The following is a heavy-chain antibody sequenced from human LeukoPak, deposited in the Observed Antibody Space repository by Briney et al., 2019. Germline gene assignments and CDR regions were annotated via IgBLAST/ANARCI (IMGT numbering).Heavy chain of an antibody. Sequence: GESLKISCKGSGYSFTSYWIGWVRQMPGKGLEWMGIIYPGDSDTRYSPSFQGQVTISADKSISTAYLQWSSLKASDTAMYYCARQVDSSGYSNWFDPWGQGTLVTVSS. CDR1: GYSFTSYW. V-gene: IGHV5-51*01. CDR2: IYPGDSDT. J-gene: IGHJ5*02. CDR3: ARQVDSSGYSNWFDP. D-gene: IGHD3-22*01.